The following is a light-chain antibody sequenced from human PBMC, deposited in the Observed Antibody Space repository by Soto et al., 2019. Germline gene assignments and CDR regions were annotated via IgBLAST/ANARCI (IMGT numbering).Light chain of an antibody. CDR2: GAY. CDR1: QSVSSSY. J-gene: IGKJ1*01. CDR3: QQYNNWPPA. V-gene: IGKV3D-15*01. Sequence: EIVLTQSPGTLSLSPVERATLSCRASQSVSSSYLAWYQQRPGQAPRLLIYGAYSRATGVPARFSGSGSGTEFTLTISSLQSEDFAVYYCQQYNNWPPAFGQGT.